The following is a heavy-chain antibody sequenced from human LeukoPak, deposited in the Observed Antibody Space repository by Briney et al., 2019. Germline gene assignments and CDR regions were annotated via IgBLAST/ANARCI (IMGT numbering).Heavy chain of an antibody. Sequence: GGSLRLSCAASGFTFSDYYMGWIRQAPGKGLEWVSYISSSGSTIYYADSVKGRFTISRDNAKNSLYLQMNSLRAEDTAVYYCARYSSSWYYFHMDVWGKGTTVTVSS. CDR2: ISSSGSTI. CDR3: ARYSSSWYYFHMDV. V-gene: IGHV3-11*04. CDR1: GFTFSDYY. J-gene: IGHJ6*03. D-gene: IGHD6-13*01.